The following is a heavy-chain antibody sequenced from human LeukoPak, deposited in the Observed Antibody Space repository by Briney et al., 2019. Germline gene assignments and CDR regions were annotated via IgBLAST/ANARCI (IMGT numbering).Heavy chain of an antibody. CDR1: GFTFSAYF. Sequence: GGSLRLSCAASGFTFSAYFMHWVRQAPGKGLEWVADIPSDGSHTFYAEPVKGRFTISRDNSKNTLYLQMNSLRAEDTAVYFCARERQDTVLHSGAFDIWGQGTMVTVSS. CDR3: ARERQDTVLHSGAFDI. J-gene: IGHJ3*02. V-gene: IGHV3-30-3*01. D-gene: IGHD2-21*01. CDR2: IPSDGSHT.